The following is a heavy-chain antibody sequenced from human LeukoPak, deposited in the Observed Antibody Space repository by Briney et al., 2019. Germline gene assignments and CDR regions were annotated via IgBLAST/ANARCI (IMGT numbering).Heavy chain of an antibody. V-gene: IGHV4-39*07. Sequence: SETLSLTCTVSGGSISSSSYYWGWIRQPPGKGLEWIGSIYYSGSTYYDPSLKSRVTISVDTSKNQFSLKLSSVTAADTAVYYCARDRAPVAGGGYFFDYWGQGTLVTVSS. CDR3: ARDRAPVAGGGYFFDY. J-gene: IGHJ4*02. D-gene: IGHD6-19*01. CDR1: GGSISSSSYY. CDR2: IYYSGST.